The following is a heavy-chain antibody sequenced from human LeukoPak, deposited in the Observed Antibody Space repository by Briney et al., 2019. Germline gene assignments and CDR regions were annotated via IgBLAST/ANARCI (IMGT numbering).Heavy chain of an antibody. CDR1: GYSISDYY. J-gene: IGHJ4*02. CDR3: STLRGTSDY. V-gene: IGHV1-69-2*01. D-gene: IGHD3-16*01. CDR2: IDTEXSAR. Sequence: GASVKVSCKASGYSISDYYIHWVKQAPGKGLEWMGRIDTEXSARGYAERCQGSLTITADTSGNTVYMTLSGLRAVDTAVYYCSTLRGTSDYWGQGTLVTVSS.